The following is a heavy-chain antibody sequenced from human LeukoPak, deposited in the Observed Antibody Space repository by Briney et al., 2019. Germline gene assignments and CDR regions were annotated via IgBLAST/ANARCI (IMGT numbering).Heavy chain of an antibody. CDR3: ARLAFTMVQVFDY. D-gene: IGHD3-10*01. CDR1: GFTVSSNY. CDR2: IYSGGST. V-gene: IGHV3-53*04. J-gene: IGHJ4*02. Sequence: GGSLRLSCAASGFTVSSNYMSWVRQAPGKGLEWVSVIYSGGSTYYADSVKGRFTISRHNPKNTLYLQMNSLRAEDTAVYYCARLAFTMVQVFDYWGQGTLVTVSS.